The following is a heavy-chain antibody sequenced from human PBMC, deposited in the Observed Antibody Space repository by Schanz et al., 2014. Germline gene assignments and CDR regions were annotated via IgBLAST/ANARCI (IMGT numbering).Heavy chain of an antibody. J-gene: IGHJ6*02. V-gene: IGHV1-69*02. D-gene: IGHD6-19*01. CDR1: GGTFSSYT. CDR2: IMPLRGIG. CDR3: TRLRRADPNGFDV. Sequence: QVQLVQSGAEVKKPGSSMKVSCTASGGTFSSYTISWIRQAPGQGLEWMGRIMPLRGIGNNAWKFQDRLTITADKSMNITYMELSSLGTEDTAVYYCTRLRRADPNGFDVWGQGTTXTVS.